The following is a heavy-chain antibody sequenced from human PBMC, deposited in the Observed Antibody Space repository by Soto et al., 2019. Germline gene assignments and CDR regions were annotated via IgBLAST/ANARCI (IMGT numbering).Heavy chain of an antibody. D-gene: IGHD1-26*01. CDR3: AREVPSGDDAFDI. Sequence: QVQLQQWGAGLLKPSETLSLSCAVYGGSLRNYYWSWIRQPPGKGLEWIGEINHSGTTNYNPSLKSRVTISADTSKNQFSRKVNSVTAADPAIYYCAREVPSGDDAFDIWGQGTMVTVSS. J-gene: IGHJ3*02. CDR1: GGSLRNYY. V-gene: IGHV4-34*02. CDR2: INHSGTT.